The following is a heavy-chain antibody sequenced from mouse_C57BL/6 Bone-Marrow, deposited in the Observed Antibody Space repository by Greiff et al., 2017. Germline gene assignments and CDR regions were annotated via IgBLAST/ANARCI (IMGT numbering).Heavy chain of an antibody. CDR1: GFSLTSYG. V-gene: IGHV2-2*01. D-gene: IGHD1-1*01. J-gene: IGHJ4*01. CDR3: ARYYYGRYAMDY. CDR2: IWSGGST. Sequence: VQLVESGPGLVQPSQSLSITCPVSGFSLTSYGVHWVRQSPGKGLEWLGVIWSGGSTDYNAAFISRLSISKDNSKSQVFFKMNSLQADDTAIYYCARYYYGRYAMDYWGQGTSVTVSS.